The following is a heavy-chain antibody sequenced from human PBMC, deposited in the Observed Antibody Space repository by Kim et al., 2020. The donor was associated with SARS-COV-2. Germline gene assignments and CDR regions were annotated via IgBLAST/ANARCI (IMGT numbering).Heavy chain of an antibody. D-gene: IGHD5-18*01. CDR1: GFTFSSYA. V-gene: IGHV3-64*01. CDR2: ISSNGGST. J-gene: IGHJ4*02. Sequence: GGSLRLSCAASGFTFSSYAMHWVRQAPGKGLEYVSAISSNGGSTYYANSVKGRFTISRDNSKNTLYLQMGSLRAEDMAVYYCARSGYSYGHFDYWGQGTLVTVSS. CDR3: ARSGYSYGHFDY.